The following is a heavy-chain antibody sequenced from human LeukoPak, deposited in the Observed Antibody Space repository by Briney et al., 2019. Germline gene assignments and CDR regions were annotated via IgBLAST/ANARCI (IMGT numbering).Heavy chain of an antibody. V-gene: IGHV3-11*04. Sequence: GGSLRLSCAASGFTFTDYYMSWIRQAPGKGLEWVSYISSSGTSIYYADSMRGRFTISRDNAKNSLYLQMNSLRAEDTAVYYCASSLAAAGTPFDYWGQGTLVTVSS. CDR3: ASSLAAAGTPFDY. D-gene: IGHD6-13*01. CDR2: ISSSGTSI. J-gene: IGHJ4*02. CDR1: GFTFTDYY.